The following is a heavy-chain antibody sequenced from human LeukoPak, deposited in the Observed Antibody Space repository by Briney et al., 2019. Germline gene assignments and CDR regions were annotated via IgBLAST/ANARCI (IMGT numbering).Heavy chain of an antibody. D-gene: IGHD2-8*01. Sequence: SVKVSCNASGGTFSSYAISWVRQAPGQGLEWMGGIIPIFGTANYAQKFQGRVTITADKSTSTAYMELSSLRSEDTAVYYCARNGGHYYYYMDVWGKGTTVTVSS. CDR1: GGTFSSYA. J-gene: IGHJ6*03. CDR3: ARNGGHYYYYMDV. CDR2: IIPIFGTA. V-gene: IGHV1-69*06.